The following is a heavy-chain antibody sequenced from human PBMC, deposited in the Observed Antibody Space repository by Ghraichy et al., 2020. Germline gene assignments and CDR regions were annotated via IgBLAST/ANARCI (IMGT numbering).Heavy chain of an antibody. CDR3: ARGLYRNWEIYYYYMDV. V-gene: IGHV1-8*01. CDR2: MNPDSGNA. D-gene: IGHD7-27*01. Sequence: ASVKVSCKASGYKFTNCDINWVRQAPGQGLEWMGWMNPDSGNAGYAQKFQGRVTMTRKTSISTAYLEVSSLRSDDTAVYYCARGLYRNWEIYYYYMDVWSEGTPVSVSS. CDR1: GYKFTNCD. J-gene: IGHJ6*03.